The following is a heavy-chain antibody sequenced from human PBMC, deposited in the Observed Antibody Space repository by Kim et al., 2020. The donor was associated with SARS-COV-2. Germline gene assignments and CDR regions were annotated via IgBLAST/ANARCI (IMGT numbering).Heavy chain of an antibody. V-gene: IGHV3-73*01. J-gene: IGHJ4*02. Sequence: GGSLRLSCAASAFSFSGSAVHWVRQAPGKGLEWVGRIRNRANNDATAYPASVKGRFTVSRDDSKNTAYLQMNSLETEDTAVYYCSMGYWDGSIYWGQGTLVTVSS. CDR1: AFSFSGSA. D-gene: IGHD3-10*01. CDR2: IRNRANNDAT. CDR3: SMGYWDGSIY.